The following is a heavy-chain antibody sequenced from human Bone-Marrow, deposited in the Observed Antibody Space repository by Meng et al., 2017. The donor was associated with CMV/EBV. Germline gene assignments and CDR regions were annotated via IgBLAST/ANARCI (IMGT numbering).Heavy chain of an antibody. Sequence: ASVKVSCKASGYTFTSYGISWVRQAPGQGLEWMGWISAYNGNTNYAQKLQGRVTMTTDTSTSTAYMELRSLRSDDTAVYYCARVGPQGTGSPLVSFCGQGTLVTVSS. D-gene: IGHD1-1*01. CDR2: ISAYNGNT. V-gene: IGHV1-18*01. J-gene: IGHJ4*02. CDR3: ARVGPQGTGSPLVSF. CDR1: GYTFTSYG.